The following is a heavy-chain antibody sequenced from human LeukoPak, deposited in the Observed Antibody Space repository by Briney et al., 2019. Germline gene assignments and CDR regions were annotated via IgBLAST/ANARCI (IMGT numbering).Heavy chain of an antibody. V-gene: IGHV4-59*01. CDR2: IYYGGST. Sequence: SETLSLTCTVSGGSISSYYWSWVRQPPGKGLEWIGYIYYGGSTNYNPSLKSRVTISVDTSKNQFSLKLSSVTAADTAVYYCARGSGIGYYYYGMDVWGQGTTVTVSS. CDR1: GGSISSYY. CDR3: ARGSGIGYYYYGMDV. D-gene: IGHD6-13*01. J-gene: IGHJ6*02.